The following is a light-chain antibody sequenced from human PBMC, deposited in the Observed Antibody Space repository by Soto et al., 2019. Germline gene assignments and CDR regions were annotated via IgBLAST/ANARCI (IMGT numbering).Light chain of an antibody. Sequence: EIVLTQSPGTLSLSPGERATLSCRASQTVYSSYLAWYQQKPGQAPRLLIYGAASRATGIPARFSGSASGTYVTLTISRLEPEDFAVYYCQQYGSSPPTLTFGGGTKVEIK. CDR3: QQYGSSPPTLT. J-gene: IGKJ4*01. CDR1: QTVYSSY. V-gene: IGKV3-20*01. CDR2: GAA.